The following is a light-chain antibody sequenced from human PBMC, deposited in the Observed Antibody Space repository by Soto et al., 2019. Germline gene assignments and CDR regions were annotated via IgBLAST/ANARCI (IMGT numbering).Light chain of an antibody. V-gene: IGLV2-23*01. CDR3: SSYAGNSVVI. Sequence: QSALTQPASVSGSPGQSITISCTGTSSDVGRFNLVSWYQQYPGRAPKLMIYEANKRPSGVSNRFSGSKSGNTASLTISGLQAEDEADYFCSSYAGNSVVIFGGGTKLTVL. CDR2: EAN. CDR1: SSDVGRFNL. J-gene: IGLJ2*01.